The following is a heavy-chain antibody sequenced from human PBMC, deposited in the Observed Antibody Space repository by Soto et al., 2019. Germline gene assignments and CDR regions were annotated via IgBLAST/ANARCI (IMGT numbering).Heavy chain of an antibody. Sequence: GGSLRLSCAASGFTFNTYAMSWVRQALGKGLEWVSAISDSGVRTYYADSVKGRFTISRDNSKNTLYLQINSLRAEDTAVYFCAIELVNSGLTYFDYWGQRTLVTDSS. CDR2: ISDSGVRT. J-gene: IGHJ4*02. D-gene: IGHD6-19*01. CDR3: AIELVNSGLTYFDY. V-gene: IGHV3-23*01. CDR1: GFTFNTYA.